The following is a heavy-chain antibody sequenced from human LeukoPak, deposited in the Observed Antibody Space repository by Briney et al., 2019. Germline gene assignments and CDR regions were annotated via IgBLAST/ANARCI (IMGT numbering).Heavy chain of an antibody. CDR2: IKQDGGEK. D-gene: IGHD2-15*01. J-gene: IGHJ6*03. CDR3: ARGGRKTRGVDIVRKKETGYYYYMDV. CDR1: GFTFSSYE. V-gene: IGHV3-7*01. Sequence: GGSLRLSCAASGFTFSSYEMNWVRQAPGKGLEWVANIKQDGGEKYYVDSVKGRFTISRDNAQNSLYLQMNSLRAEDTAVYYCARGGRKTRGVDIVRKKETGYYYYMDVWGKGTTVTVSS.